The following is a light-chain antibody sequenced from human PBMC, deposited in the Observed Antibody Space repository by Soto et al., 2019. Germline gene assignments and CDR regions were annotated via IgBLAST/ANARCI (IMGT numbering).Light chain of an antibody. CDR3: QQYGSSPPRT. Sequence: IVLTQSACTLSLSPGERATLSCRASQSVSSDFLAWYQQKPGQAPRLLIYGASTRATDVPDRFSGSGSGADFTLSISRLEPEDFAVYYCQQYGSSPPRTFGQGSMVDIK. CDR1: QSVSSDF. J-gene: IGKJ1*01. CDR2: GAS. V-gene: IGKV3-20*01.